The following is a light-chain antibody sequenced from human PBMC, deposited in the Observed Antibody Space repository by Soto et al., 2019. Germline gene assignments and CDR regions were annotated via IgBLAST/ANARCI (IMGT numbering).Light chain of an antibody. CDR1: NSDIGSYNY. CDR2: DVS. Sequence: QSVLTQPASVSGSPGQSITISCTGTNSDIGSYNYVSWYQLHPAKAPKLMIYDVSVRPSGVSNRFSGSKSGNTASLTISGLQAEDEADYYCSSDTSSGFCVFGGGTKLTVL. V-gene: IGLV2-14*03. CDR3: SSDTSSGFCV. J-gene: IGLJ2*01.